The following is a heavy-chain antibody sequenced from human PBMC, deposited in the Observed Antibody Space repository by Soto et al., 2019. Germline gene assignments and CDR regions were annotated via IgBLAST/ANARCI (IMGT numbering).Heavy chain of an antibody. J-gene: IGHJ4*02. CDR3: ARAALDYYDSSGYYSAFDY. CDR2: IYHSGST. CDR1: GGSISSGGYS. D-gene: IGHD3-22*01. Sequence: QLQLQESGSGLVKPSQTLSLTCAVSGGSISSGGYSWSWIRQPPGKGLEWIGYIYHSGSTYYNPSLKSRVTISVDSSKNQFSLKLSSVTAADTAVYYCARAALDYYDSSGYYSAFDYWGQGTLVTVSS. V-gene: IGHV4-30-2*01.